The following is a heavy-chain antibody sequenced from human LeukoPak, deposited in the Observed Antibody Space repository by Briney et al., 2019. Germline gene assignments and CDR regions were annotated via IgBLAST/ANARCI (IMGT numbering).Heavy chain of an antibody. D-gene: IGHD3-10*01. CDR2: IYTSGST. Sequence: ETLSLTCTVSGGSISSYYWSWIRQPAGKGLEWIGRIYTSGSTNYNPSLKSRVTMSVDTSKNQFSLKLSSVTAADTAVYYCARGFTMVRGPNWFDPWGQGTLVTVSS. V-gene: IGHV4-4*07. CDR3: ARGFTMVRGPNWFDP. J-gene: IGHJ5*02. CDR1: GGSISSYY.